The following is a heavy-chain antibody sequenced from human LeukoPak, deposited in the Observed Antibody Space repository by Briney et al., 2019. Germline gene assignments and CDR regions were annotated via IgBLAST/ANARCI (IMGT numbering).Heavy chain of an antibody. CDR2: ISSSGSTI. CDR1: GFTFSNYE. CDR3: ARAFYDFLTGYPAYFDY. J-gene: IGHJ4*02. D-gene: IGHD3-9*01. Sequence: GGSLRLSCAASGFTFSNYEMNWVRQAPGKGLEWVSYISSSGSTIYYADSVKGRFTISRDNAKSSLYLQMNSLRAEDTAVYYCARAFYDFLTGYPAYFDYWGQGTLVTVSS. V-gene: IGHV3-48*03.